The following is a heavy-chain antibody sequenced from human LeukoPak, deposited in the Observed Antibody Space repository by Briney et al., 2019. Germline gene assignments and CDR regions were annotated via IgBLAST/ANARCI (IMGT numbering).Heavy chain of an antibody. CDR2: INSDGSST. J-gene: IGHJ4*02. V-gene: IGHV3-74*01. CDR1: GFTFSSYW. CDR3: ARRHYYGSGSPPSDY. Sequence: GGSLRLSCAASGFTFSSYWMHWVRQAPGKGLVWVSRINSDGSSTSYADSVKGRFTISRDNAKNTLCLQMNSLRAEDTAVYYCARRHYYGSGSPPSDYWGQGTLVTVSS. D-gene: IGHD3-10*01.